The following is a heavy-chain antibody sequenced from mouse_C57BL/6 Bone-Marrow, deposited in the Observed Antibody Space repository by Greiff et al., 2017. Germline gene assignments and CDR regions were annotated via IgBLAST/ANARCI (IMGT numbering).Heavy chain of an antibody. CDR1: GYTFTDYY. CDR2: INPNNGGT. V-gene: IGHV1-26*01. D-gene: IGHD4-1*02. Sequence: EVQLQQSGPELVKPGASVKISCKASGYTFTDYYMNWVKQSHGKSLEWIGDINPNNGGTSYNQKFKGKATLTVDKSSSTAYMELRSLTSEDSAVYYCASQLGHFDYWGQGTTLTVSS. CDR3: ASQLGHFDY. J-gene: IGHJ2*01.